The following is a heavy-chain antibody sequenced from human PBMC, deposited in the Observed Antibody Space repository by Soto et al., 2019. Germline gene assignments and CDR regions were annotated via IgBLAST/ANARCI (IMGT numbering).Heavy chain of an antibody. D-gene: IGHD6-6*01. CDR1: GDSISSNNNY. Sequence: SETLSLTCTVSGDSISSNNNYWSWIRQPPGEGLEWIGFISYSGTTSYSPSLKSRVAISLDTSKNQFSLKLSSVTAADTAVYYCARGSSIAGLYYGMDVWGQGTTVTVSS. CDR2: ISYSGTT. V-gene: IGHV4-30-4*01. CDR3: ARGSSIAGLYYGMDV. J-gene: IGHJ6*02.